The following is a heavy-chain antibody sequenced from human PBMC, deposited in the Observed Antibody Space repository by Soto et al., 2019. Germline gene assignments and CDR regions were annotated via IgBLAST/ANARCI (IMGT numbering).Heavy chain of an antibody. CDR1: GFTFSSYA. J-gene: IGHJ6*02. CDR3: AKDWGRPGSWYSGDDGMDV. Sequence: GGSLRLSCAASGFTFSSYAMSWVRQAPGKGLEWVSAISGSGGSTYYADSVKGRFTISRDNSKNTRYLQMNSLRAEDTAVYYCAKDWGRPGSWYSGDDGMDVWGQGTTVTVSS. CDR2: ISGSGGST. V-gene: IGHV3-23*01. D-gene: IGHD6-13*01.